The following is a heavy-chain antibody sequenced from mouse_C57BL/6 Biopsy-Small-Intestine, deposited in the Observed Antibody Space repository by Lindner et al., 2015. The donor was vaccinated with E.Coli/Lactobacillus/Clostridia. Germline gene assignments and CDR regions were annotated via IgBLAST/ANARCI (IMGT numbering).Heavy chain of an antibody. CDR3: ARDFEGDEYGMDV. V-gene: IGHV9-3*02. CDR2: INTNTGNP. J-gene: IGHJ1*01. Sequence: VKVSCKASGYTFTSYAMNWVRQAPGQGLELMGWINTNTGNPTYGQGFTGRFVFSLDTSVSTAYLQISSLKAEDTAVYYCARDFEGDEYGMDVWGQGTTVTVSS. CDR1: GYTFTSYA. D-gene: IGHD1-1*01.